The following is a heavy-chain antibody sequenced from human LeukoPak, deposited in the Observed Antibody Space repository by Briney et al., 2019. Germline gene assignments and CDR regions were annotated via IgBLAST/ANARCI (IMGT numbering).Heavy chain of an antibody. J-gene: IGHJ4*02. D-gene: IGHD6-13*01. CDR3: AKDLIGAAAGTCFDY. CDR2: INWNGGST. CDR1: GFTFDDYG. V-gene: IGHV3-20*04. Sequence: PGGSLRLSCAASGFTFDDYGMSWVRQTPGKGPELVCGINWNGGSTGYADSVKGRFTISRDNAKNSLYLQMNSLRAEDTAVYYCAKDLIGAAAGTCFDYWGQGTLVTVSS.